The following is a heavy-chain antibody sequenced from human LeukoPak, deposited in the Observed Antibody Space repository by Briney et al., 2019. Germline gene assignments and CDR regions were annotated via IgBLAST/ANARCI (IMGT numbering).Heavy chain of an antibody. CDR1: GFTFSSYW. Sequence: GGSLRLSCAASGFTFSSYWMSWVRQAPGKGLEWVANIKQDGSEKYYVDSVKGRFTISRDNAKNSLYLQMNSLRAEDTAVYYCARDPTQDSSGYYVVWGQGTLVTVSS. J-gene: IGHJ4*02. V-gene: IGHV3-7*05. D-gene: IGHD3-22*01. CDR3: ARDPTQDSSGYYVV. CDR2: IKQDGSEK.